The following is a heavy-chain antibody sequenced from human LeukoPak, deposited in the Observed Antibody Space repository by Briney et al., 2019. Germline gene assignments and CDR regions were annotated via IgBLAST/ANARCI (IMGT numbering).Heavy chain of an antibody. V-gene: IGHV3-53*01. D-gene: IGHD2-15*01. CDR2: LYRDGNT. J-gene: IGHJ4*02. CDR1: GFTVITND. Sequence: GGSLRLSCAASGFTVITNDMTWVRQAPGKGLEWVSVLYRDGNTKYADSVQGRFTISRDNSKNTLYLEMNSLSPDDTAVYYCARGVEPLAATTLAYWGQGTLVTVSS. CDR3: ARGVEPLAATTLAY.